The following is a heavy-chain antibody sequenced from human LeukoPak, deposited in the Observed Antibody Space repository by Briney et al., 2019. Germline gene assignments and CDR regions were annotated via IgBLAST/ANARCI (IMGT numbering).Heavy chain of an antibody. CDR2: ICGDSRT. Sequence: PGGSLRLSCAVSGFPFSESAMTWVRQAPGKGLECVSGICGDSRTHYADSVKGRFTISKDISKNMLFLQMNNLRAEDTAIYYCEKDIFRWSFHSWGQGTLVTVSS. CDR1: GFPFSESA. V-gene: IGHV3-23*01. CDR3: EKDIFRWSFHS. D-gene: IGHD2-21*01. J-gene: IGHJ4*02.